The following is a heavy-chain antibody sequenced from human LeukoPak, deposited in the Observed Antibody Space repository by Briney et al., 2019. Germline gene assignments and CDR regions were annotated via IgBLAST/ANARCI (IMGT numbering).Heavy chain of an antibody. CDR1: GFTFSSYS. CDR3: ARPIYYDSSDFDY. J-gene: IGHJ4*02. Sequence: PGGSLRLSCAAPGFTFSSYSMNWVRQAPGKGLEWVSSISSSSSYIYYADSVKGRFTISRDNAKNSLYLQMNSLRAEDTAVYYCARPIYYDSSDFDYWGQGTLVTVSS. D-gene: IGHD3-22*01. V-gene: IGHV3-21*01. CDR2: ISSSSSYI.